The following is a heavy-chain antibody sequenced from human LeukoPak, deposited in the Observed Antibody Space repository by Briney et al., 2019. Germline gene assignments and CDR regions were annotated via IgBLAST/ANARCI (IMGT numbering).Heavy chain of an antibody. CDR2: MNPNSGNT. CDR3: ARARVQGNWFDP. CDR1: GYTFTSYD. Sequence: GASVKVSCKASGYTFTSYDISWVRQATGQGLEWMGWMNPNSGNTGYAQKFQGRVTMTRNTSISTAYMELSSLRSEDTAVYYCARARVQGNWFDPWGQGTLVTVSS. D-gene: IGHD1-1*01. J-gene: IGHJ5*02. V-gene: IGHV1-8*01.